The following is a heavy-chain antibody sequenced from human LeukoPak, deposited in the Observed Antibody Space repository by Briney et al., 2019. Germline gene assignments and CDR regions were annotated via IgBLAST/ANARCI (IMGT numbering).Heavy chain of an antibody. V-gene: IGHV3-23*01. Sequence: GGSLRLSCASSGISFSNYAMSWVRQAPARGPEWVSAISGSGGSTYYADSVKGRFTISRDNSKNTLYLQMNSLRAEDTAVYYCAKYVGSYYFDYWGQGTLVTVSS. D-gene: IGHD1-26*01. CDR1: GISFSNYA. CDR2: ISGSGGST. J-gene: IGHJ4*02. CDR3: AKYVGSYYFDY.